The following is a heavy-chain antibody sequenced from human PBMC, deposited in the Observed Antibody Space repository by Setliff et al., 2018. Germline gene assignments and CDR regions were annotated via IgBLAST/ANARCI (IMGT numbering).Heavy chain of an antibody. D-gene: IGHD4-17*01. CDR2: ISAYNGNT. CDR1: GYTFTSYA. V-gene: IGHV1-18*01. CDR3: ARDGEYDYGDYVRFDY. Sequence: ASVKVSCKASGYTFTSYAMNWVRQAPGQGLEWMGWISAYNGNTNYAQRFQGRVTMTTDTSTSTAYMELRSLRSDDTAVYYCARDGEYDYGDYVRFDYWGQGTLVTVSS. J-gene: IGHJ4*02.